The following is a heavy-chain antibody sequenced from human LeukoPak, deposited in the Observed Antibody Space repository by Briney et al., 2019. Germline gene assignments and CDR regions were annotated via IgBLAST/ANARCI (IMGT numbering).Heavy chain of an antibody. D-gene: IGHD6-19*01. CDR3: AKDNIRIVVAGTIDY. Sequence: GRSLRLSCAASGFTFDEYAMHWVRQAPGKGLEWVSGISWNSGSKGYAGSAKGRFTISRDNAKNSLYLQMNSLRSEDTALYYCAKDNIRIVVAGTIDYWGQGTLVTVSS. V-gene: IGHV3-9*01. CDR1: GFTFDEYA. CDR2: ISWNSGSK. J-gene: IGHJ4*02.